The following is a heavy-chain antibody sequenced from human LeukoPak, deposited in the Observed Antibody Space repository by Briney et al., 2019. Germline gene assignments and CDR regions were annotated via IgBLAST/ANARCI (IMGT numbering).Heavy chain of an antibody. V-gene: IGHV3-21*04. CDR2: ISSSSSYI. Sequence: KSGGSLRLSCAASGFTFSSYSMNWVRQAPGKGLEWVSSISSSSSYIYYADSVKGRFTISRDNAKNSLYLQMNSLRSEDTAVYYCATVVRYLGLSYYYYYMDVWGKGTTVTVSS. CDR1: GFTFSSYS. J-gene: IGHJ6*03. CDR3: ATVVRYLGLSYYYYYMDV. D-gene: IGHD3-9*01.